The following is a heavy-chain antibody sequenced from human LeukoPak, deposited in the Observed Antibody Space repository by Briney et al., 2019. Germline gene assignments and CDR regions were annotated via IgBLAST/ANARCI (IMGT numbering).Heavy chain of an antibody. V-gene: IGHV4-61*02. CDR1: GGSISSGSYY. D-gene: IGHD3-3*01. CDR3: ARDHPYDFWSGYYFDY. Sequence: SETLSLTCTVSGGSISSGSYYWSWIRQPAGKGLEWIGRIYTSGSTNYNPSLKSRVTISVDTSKNQFSLKLSSVTAADTAVYYCARDHPYDFWSGYYFDYWGQGTLVTVSS. CDR2: IYTSGST. J-gene: IGHJ4*02.